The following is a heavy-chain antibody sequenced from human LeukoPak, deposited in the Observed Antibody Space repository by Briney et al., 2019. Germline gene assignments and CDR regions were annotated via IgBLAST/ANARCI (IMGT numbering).Heavy chain of an antibody. CDR1: GFTFSSYS. J-gene: IGHJ4*02. D-gene: IGHD3-3*01. V-gene: IGHV3-48*01. CDR2: ISSSSNST. Sequence: GGSLRLSCAASGFTFSSYSMNWVRQAPGKGLEWISYISSSSNSTSYADSVKGRFTITRDNARNSLYLQMSSLRAEDTAVYYCARGFWSGSGYWGQGTLVTVSS. CDR3: ARGFWSGSGY.